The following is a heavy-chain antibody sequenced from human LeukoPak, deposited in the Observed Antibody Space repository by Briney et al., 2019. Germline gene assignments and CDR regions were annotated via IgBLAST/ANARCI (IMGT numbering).Heavy chain of an antibody. CDR3: ARDPSDDFWSGYPGY. CDR1: GLTFNKYW. D-gene: IGHD3-3*01. Sequence: GGSLRLSCEASGLTFNKYWMTWVRQAPGKGLEWVANIKQDGNEKNYVDSVKGRFIISRDNAKNSLSLRMNSLSAEDTAVYYCARDPSDDFWSGYPGYWGQGTLVTVSS. J-gene: IGHJ4*02. CDR2: IKQDGNEK. V-gene: IGHV3-7*01.